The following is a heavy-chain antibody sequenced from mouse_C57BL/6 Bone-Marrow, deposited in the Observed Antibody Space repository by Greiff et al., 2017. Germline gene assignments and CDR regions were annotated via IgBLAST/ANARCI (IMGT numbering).Heavy chain of an antibody. V-gene: IGHV5-9*01. Sequence: EVQGVESGGGLVKPGGSLKLSCAASGFTFSSYTMSWVRQTPEKRLEWVATISGGGGNTYYPDSVKGRFTISRDNAKNTLYLQMSSLRSEDTALYYCARLDYDGSFAYWGQGTLVTVSA. D-gene: IGHD2-4*01. CDR3: ARLDYDGSFAY. CDR1: GFTFSSYT. CDR2: ISGGGGNT. J-gene: IGHJ3*01.